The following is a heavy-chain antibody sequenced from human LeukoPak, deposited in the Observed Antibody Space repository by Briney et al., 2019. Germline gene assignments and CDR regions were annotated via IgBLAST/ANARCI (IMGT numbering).Heavy chain of an antibody. Sequence: GGSLRLSCAASGFTFTTYPMSWVRQAPGKGLEWVSGISATDDVTYYAESVKGRFTISRDNSKNTLYLQMNSVRGEDTAVYYCARDQIGLLQWYGEFLGEFDYWGQGTLVTVSS. CDR3: ARDQIGLLQWYGEFLGEFDY. D-gene: IGHD3-10*01. J-gene: IGHJ4*02. V-gene: IGHV3-23*01. CDR1: GFTFTTYP. CDR2: ISATDDVT.